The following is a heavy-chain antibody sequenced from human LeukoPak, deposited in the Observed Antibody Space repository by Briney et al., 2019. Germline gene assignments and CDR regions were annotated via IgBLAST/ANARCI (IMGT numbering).Heavy chain of an antibody. CDR1: GGSIYNSAYH. CDR2: IYYSGST. Sequence: PSETLSLTCSVSGGSIYNSAYHWGWIRQPPGKGLEWIGSIYYSGSTDYNPSLKSRVTISVDTSKNQFSLKLSSVTAADTAVYYCARPAEVYYYDSSGYPAHYFDYWGQGTLVTVSS. V-gene: IGHV4-39*01. J-gene: IGHJ4*02. D-gene: IGHD3-22*01. CDR3: ARPAEVYYYDSSGYPAHYFDY.